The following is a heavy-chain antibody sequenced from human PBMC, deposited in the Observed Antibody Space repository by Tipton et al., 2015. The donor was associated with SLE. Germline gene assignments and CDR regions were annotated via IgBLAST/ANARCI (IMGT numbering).Heavy chain of an antibody. V-gene: IGHV4-59*01. CDR1: GGSISSYY. Sequence: TLSLTCTVSGGSISSYYWSWIRQRPGRGQGWIGYIYYSGRTNYNPTLTRRVTISVDTSKNQFSLQLSSVTAADTAVYYCARVGDSSGYYYPFDYWGQGTLVTVSS. CDR2: IYYSGRT. J-gene: IGHJ4*02. CDR3: ARVGDSSGYYYPFDY. D-gene: IGHD3-22*01.